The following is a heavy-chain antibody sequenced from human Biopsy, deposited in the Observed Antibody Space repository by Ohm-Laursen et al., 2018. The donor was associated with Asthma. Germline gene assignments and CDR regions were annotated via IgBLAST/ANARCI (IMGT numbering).Heavy chain of an antibody. D-gene: IGHD5-12*01. CDR2: LIPVLGTP. CDR3: ARGYSGSDRIVYYYSGLEV. V-gene: IGHV1-69*13. CDR1: GDSFRNYA. Sequence: SVKVSCKASGDSFRNYAISWVRQAPGQGLEWMGGLIPVLGTPDHAQMFEGRVTITADESTSTAYMELSSLSSEDTTVYYCARGYSGSDRIVYYYSGLEVWGQGTTVTVSS. J-gene: IGHJ6*02.